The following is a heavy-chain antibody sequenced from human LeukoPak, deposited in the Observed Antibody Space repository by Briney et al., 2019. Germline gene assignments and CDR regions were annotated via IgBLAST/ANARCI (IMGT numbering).Heavy chain of an antibody. CDR1: GFTFSSYS. D-gene: IGHD6-13*01. CDR2: ISSSSSSI. V-gene: IGHV3-48*01. Sequence: PGGSLRLSCAASGFTFSSYSMNWVRQAPGKGLEWISYISSSSSSIYYADSVKGRFTISRDNAENSLFLQMNSLRAEDTAVYYCAREGAAPGTHWFDPWGQGTLVTVSS. CDR3: AREGAAPGTHWFDP. J-gene: IGHJ5*02.